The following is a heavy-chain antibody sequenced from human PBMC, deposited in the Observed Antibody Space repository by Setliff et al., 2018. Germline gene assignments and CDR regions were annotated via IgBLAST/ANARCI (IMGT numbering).Heavy chain of an antibody. Sequence: GGSLRLSCAASGFTFSSYGMHWVRQAPGKGLEWVAVIWYDGTNKFYADSVKGRFTISRDISKDTLYLQMNSLRAEDTAVYYCARVGLSGASGYYYYMDVWGKGTTVTVSS. CDR2: IWYDGTNK. J-gene: IGHJ6*03. V-gene: IGHV3-33*01. D-gene: IGHD1-26*01. CDR3: ARVGLSGASGYYYYMDV. CDR1: GFTFSSYG.